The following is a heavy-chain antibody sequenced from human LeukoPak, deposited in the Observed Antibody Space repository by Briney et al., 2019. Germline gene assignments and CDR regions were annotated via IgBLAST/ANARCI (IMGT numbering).Heavy chain of an antibody. CDR3: VRGLWYGELGDY. CDR1: GFPFSSYD. Sequence: GGSLRLSCAASGFPFSSYDMHWLRQATGKGLEWVSAIGTAGYTYYPGSVKGRFTLSRENAKNYSYLQMRSVRVWDRAGYYCVRGLWYGELGDYWGQGTLVTVSS. D-gene: IGHD3-10*01. CDR2: IGTAGYT. J-gene: IGHJ4*02. V-gene: IGHV3-13*01.